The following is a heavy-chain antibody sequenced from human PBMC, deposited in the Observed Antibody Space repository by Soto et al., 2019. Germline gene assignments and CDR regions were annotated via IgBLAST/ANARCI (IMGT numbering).Heavy chain of an antibody. CDR2: IYYSGST. CDR1: GGSISSGGYF. CDR3: ARGGRGYSYGDFHY. V-gene: IGHV4-31*03. D-gene: IGHD5-18*01. Sequence: ASETLSLTCTVSGGSISSGGYFWSWIRQHPGKGLEWIGYIYYSGSTYYNPSLKSRVSISVDTSKNQFSLKLTSVTAADTALYYCARGGRGYSYGDFHYWGQGTLVTVSS. J-gene: IGHJ4*02.